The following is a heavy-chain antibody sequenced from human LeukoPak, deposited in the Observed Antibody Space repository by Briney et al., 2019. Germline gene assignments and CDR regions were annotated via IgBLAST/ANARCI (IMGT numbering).Heavy chain of an antibody. D-gene: IGHD6-6*01. CDR2: ICGSGGSP. Sequence: GGSLRLSRAASGVTFSSHAMSWVRQAPGEGLEWVSAICGSGGSPYYAAPVKGRFTISRDNPKNTLYLQMNSLRAEDTAVYYCAKVWGSTSLYYYYMDVWGKGTTVTVSS. CDR3: AKVWGSTSLYYYYMDV. V-gene: IGHV3-23*01. J-gene: IGHJ6*03. CDR1: GVTFSSHA.